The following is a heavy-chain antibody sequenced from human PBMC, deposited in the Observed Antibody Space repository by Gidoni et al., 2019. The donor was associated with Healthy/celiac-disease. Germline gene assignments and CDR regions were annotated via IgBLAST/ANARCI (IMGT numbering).Heavy chain of an antibody. J-gene: IGHJ4*02. CDR1: GFTFRSYA. CDR2: IAYDGSNK. CDR3: ASGRYSGSGSYYIDY. D-gene: IGHD3-10*01. Sequence: QVQLVASGGGVVQPGTSLRLSCAASGFTFRSYAMHWGRQAPGKGLEWVAVIAYDGSNKYYADSVKGRFTISRDNSKNTLYLQMNSLRAEDTAVYYCASGRYSGSGSYYIDYWGQGTLVTVSS. V-gene: IGHV3-30-3*01.